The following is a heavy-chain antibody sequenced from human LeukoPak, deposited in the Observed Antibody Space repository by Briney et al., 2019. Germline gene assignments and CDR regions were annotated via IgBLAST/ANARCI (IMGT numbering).Heavy chain of an antibody. CDR1: GYTFTGYY. CDR2: INPNSGGT. J-gene: IGHJ4*02. D-gene: IGHD2-21*02. V-gene: IGHV1-2*02. CDR3: ARELAYCGGDCQVDY. Sequence: ASVKVSCKASGYTFTGYYMHWVRQAPGQGLEWMGWINPNSGGTNYAQKLQGRVTMTTDTSTSTAYMELRSLRSDDTAVYYCARELAYCGGDCQVDYWGQGTLVTVSS.